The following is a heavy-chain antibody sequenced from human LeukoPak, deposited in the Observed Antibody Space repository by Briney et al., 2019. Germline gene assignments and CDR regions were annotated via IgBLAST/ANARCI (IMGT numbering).Heavy chain of an antibody. J-gene: IGHJ4*02. CDR2: INPNSGGT. D-gene: IGHD3-10*01. V-gene: IGHV1-2*02. Sequence: ASVKVSCKASGYTFTGYYMHWVRQAPGQGLEWMGWINPNSGGTNYAQKFQGRVTMTRDTSISTAYMELSRLRSDDTAVYYCAREGIWFGESPDCWGQGTLVTVSS. CDR3: AREGIWFGESPDC. CDR1: GYTFTGYY.